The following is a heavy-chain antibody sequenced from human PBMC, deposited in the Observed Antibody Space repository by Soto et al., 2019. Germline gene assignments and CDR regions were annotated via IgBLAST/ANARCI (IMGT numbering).Heavy chain of an antibody. CDR3: ARASDFWSGYATFDY. CDR2: IKQDGSEK. Sequence: EVQLVESGGGLVQPGGSLRLSCAASGFTFSSYWMSWVRQAPGKGLEWVANIKQDGSEKYYVDSVKGRFTISSDNAMNSLYLQMNSLRAEDTAVYYCARASDFWSGYATFDYWGQGTLVTVSS. V-gene: IGHV3-7*05. D-gene: IGHD3-3*01. J-gene: IGHJ4*02. CDR1: GFTFSSYW.